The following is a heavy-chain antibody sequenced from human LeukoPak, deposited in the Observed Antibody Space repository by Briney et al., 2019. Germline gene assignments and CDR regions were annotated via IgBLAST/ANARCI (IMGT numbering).Heavy chain of an antibody. J-gene: IGHJ4*02. V-gene: IGHV3-11*04. CDR2: ISGSASTI. Sequence: PGGSLRLSCAASGFTFSDYYMSWVRQAPGKGLEWVSFISGSASTIYYADFVKGRFTISRDNAKKSFYLQMNSLRAEDTAVYYCARVWRQQLELDHWGQGTLVIVSS. CDR1: GFTFSDYY. D-gene: IGHD6-13*01. CDR3: ARVWRQQLELDH.